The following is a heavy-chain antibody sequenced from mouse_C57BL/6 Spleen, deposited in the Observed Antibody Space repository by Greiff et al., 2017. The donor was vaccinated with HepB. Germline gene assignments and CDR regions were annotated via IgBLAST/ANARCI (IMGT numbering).Heavy chain of an antibody. V-gene: IGHV1-64*01. CDR2: IHPNSGST. Sequence: VQLQQPGAELVKPGASVKLSCKASGYTFTSYWMHWVKQRPGQGLEWIGMIHPNSGSTNYNEKFKSKATLTVDKSSSTAYMQLSSLTSEDSAVYYCARSAAYGYDRYYAMDYWGQGTSVTVSS. D-gene: IGHD2-2*01. CDR3: ARSAAYGYDRYYAMDY. CDR1: GYTFTSYW. J-gene: IGHJ4*01.